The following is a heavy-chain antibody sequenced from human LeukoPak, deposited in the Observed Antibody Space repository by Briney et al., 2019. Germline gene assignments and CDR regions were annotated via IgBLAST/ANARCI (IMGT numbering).Heavy chain of an antibody. CDR2: IYYSGST. CDR1: GGSISSYY. CDR3: ARVRSGQLRYFDWLPHWYFDL. J-gene: IGHJ2*01. Sequence: SETLSLTCTVSGGSISSYYWSWIRQPAGKGLEWIGYIYYSGSTNYNPSLKSRVTISVDTSKNQFSLKLSSVTAADTAVYYCARVRSGQLRYFDWLPHWYFDLWGRGTLVTVSS. V-gene: IGHV4-59*01. D-gene: IGHD3-9*01.